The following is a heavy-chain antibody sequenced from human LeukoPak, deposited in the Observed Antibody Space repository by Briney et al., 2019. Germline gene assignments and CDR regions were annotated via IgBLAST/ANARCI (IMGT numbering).Heavy chain of an antibody. CDR1: GFTVSSSY. Sequence: GGSLRLSCAASGFTVSSSYMIWVRQAPGKGLEWVSVIYSGGSTYYADSVKGRFTISRDNSKNTLYLQMNSLRAEDTAVYYCARAPDSGYDLGGMDVWGQGTTVTVSS. D-gene: IGHD5-12*01. V-gene: IGHV3-66*01. CDR3: ARAPDSGYDLGGMDV. CDR2: IYSGGST. J-gene: IGHJ6*02.